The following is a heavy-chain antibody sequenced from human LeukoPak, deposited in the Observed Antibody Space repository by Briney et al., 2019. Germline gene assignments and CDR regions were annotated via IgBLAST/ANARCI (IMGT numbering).Heavy chain of an antibody. D-gene: IGHD3-10*01. J-gene: IGHJ5*02. CDR2: ISSSGSTI. CDR1: GFTFSDYY. Sequence: GGSLRLSCAASGFTFSDYYMSWIRQAPGKGLEWVSYISSSGSTIYYADSVKGRFTISRDNAKNSLYLQMNSLRAEDTAVYYCARERWFGELFGFDPWGQGTLVTVSS. CDR3: ARERWFGELFGFDP. V-gene: IGHV3-11*01.